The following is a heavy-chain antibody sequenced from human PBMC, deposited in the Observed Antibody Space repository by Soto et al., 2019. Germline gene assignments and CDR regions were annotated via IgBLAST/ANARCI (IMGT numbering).Heavy chain of an antibody. J-gene: IGHJ1*01. V-gene: IGHV1-18*01. D-gene: IGHD6-13*01. Sequence: ASVKVSCKASGYTFTSYGISWVRQAPGQGLEWMGWISVGNGNTKYSQKLQGRVTITRDTSASTAYMELSSLRSEDTAVYYCARVHSSSWYGGYFQHWGQGTLVTVSS. CDR1: GYTFTSYG. CDR3: ARVHSSSWYGGYFQH. CDR2: ISVGNGNT.